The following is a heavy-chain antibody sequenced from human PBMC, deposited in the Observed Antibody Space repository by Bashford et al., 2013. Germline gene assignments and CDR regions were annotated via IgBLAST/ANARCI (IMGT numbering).Heavy chain of an antibody. J-gene: IGHJ4*02. CDR3: ASLVVVTATSDPFDY. Sequence: GSLRLSCAASGFTFSSYSMNWSASSRKGLEWVSSISSSSSYIYYADSVKGRFTISRDNAKNSLYLQMNSLRAEDTAVYYCASLVVVTATSDPFDYWGQGTLVTVSS. V-gene: IGHV3-21*01. CDR1: GFTFSSYS. CDR2: ISSSSSYI. D-gene: IGHD2-21*02.